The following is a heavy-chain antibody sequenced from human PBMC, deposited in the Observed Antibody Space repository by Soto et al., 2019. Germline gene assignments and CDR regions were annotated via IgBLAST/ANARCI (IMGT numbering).Heavy chain of an antibody. CDR3: ARHLLNTILDHDAFDI. CDR1: GGSISSYY. D-gene: IGHD1-26*01. CDR2: IYYRGST. J-gene: IGHJ3*02. Sequence: SSETLSLTCTVSGGSISSYYWSWIRQPPGKGLEWIGYIYYRGSTNYNPSLKSRVAISVDTSKNQFSLKLSSVTAADTAVYYCARHLLNTILDHDAFDIWGQGTMVTVSS. V-gene: IGHV4-59*08.